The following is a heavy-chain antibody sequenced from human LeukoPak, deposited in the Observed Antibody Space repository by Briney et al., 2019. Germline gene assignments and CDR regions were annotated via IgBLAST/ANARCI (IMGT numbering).Heavy chain of an antibody. CDR2: IKPNSGDT. Sequence: ASVKVSCKASGFTLTGYYMHLVRQDPRQGLQWMGWIKPNSGDTDYAQKFQGRVTMTRDTSISTVYMELSSLRSDDTAVYYCARADSVPAGDYHYWYMDVWGKGTTVTVSS. CDR1: GFTLTGYY. V-gene: IGHV1-2*02. CDR3: ARADSVPAGDYHYWYMDV. J-gene: IGHJ6*03. D-gene: IGHD2-2*01.